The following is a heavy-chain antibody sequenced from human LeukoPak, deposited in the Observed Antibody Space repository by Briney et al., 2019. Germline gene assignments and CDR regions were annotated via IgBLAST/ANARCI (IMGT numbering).Heavy chain of an antibody. CDR3: AKESVRDIVVVPAAKGAGWFDP. Sequence: GGSLRLSCTASGFTSDDYAMHWGRQAPGKGLEWGSGISWNSGSIGYADSVKGRFTISRDNAKNSLYLQMNSLRAEDMALYYCAKESVRDIVVVPAAKGAGWFDPWGQGTLVTVSS. CDR1: GFTSDDYA. D-gene: IGHD2-2*01. V-gene: IGHV3-9*02. J-gene: IGHJ5*02. CDR2: ISWNSGSI.